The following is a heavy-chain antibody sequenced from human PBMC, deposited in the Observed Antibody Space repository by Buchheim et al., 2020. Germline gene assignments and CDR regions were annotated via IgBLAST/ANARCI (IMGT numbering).Heavy chain of an antibody. CDR3: ATDIVLVPAAMDTDYYYYYGMDV. D-gene: IGHD2-2*01. Sequence: QVQLVQSGAEVKKPGASVKVSCKASGYPFTSYDINWVRQATGQGLEWMGWMNPNSGNTGYAQKFQGRVTMTRNTSISTAYMELSSLRSEDTAVYYCATDIVLVPAAMDTDYYYYYGMDVWGQGTT. CDR1: GYPFTSYD. J-gene: IGHJ6*02. CDR2: MNPNSGNT. V-gene: IGHV1-8*01.